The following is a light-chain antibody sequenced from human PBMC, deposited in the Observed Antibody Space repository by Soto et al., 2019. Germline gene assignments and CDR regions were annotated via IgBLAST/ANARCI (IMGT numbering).Light chain of an antibody. CDR3: SSYTSISSLL. CDR1: SSDVGGYNY. J-gene: IGLJ2*01. Sequence: QSVLTQPASVSGSPGQSITISCTGTSSDVGGYNYVSWYQQHPGKAPKLMIYDVSSRPSGVSNRFSGSKSGNTASLTISGLQAEDEADYYCSSYTSISSLLFGGWTKLTVL. V-gene: IGLV2-14*01. CDR2: DVS.